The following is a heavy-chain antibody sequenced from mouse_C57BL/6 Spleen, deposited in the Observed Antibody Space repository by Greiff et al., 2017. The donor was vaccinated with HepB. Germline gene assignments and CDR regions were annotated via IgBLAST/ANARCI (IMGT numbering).Heavy chain of an antibody. CDR1: GFNIKDDY. J-gene: IGHJ1*03. V-gene: IGHV14-4*01. CDR2: IDPENGDT. CDR3: TTAQATWSHFDV. D-gene: IGHD3-2*02. Sequence: EVQLQQSGAELVRPGASVKLSCTASGFNIKDDYMHWVKQRPEQGLEWIGWIDPENGDTEYASKFQGKATITADTSSNTAYLQLSSLTSEDTAVDYCTTAQATWSHFDVWGTGTTVTVSS.